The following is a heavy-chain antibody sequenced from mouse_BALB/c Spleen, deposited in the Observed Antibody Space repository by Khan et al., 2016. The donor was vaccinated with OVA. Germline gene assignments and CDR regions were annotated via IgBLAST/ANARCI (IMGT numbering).Heavy chain of an antibody. CDR3: ALIFYGYDWFAY. CDR1: GSSSTSYG. CDR2: IWTDGNT. Sequence: QVQLKESGPGLVAPSQSLSITCTVSGSSSTSYGVSWARQSPGKGLEWLGVIWTDGNTNYHSSLKSRLTITTDNSKSQVLLKLDSLQTDDTATYYCALIFYGYDWFAYWGQGTLVTVSA. D-gene: IGHD2-2*01. V-gene: IGHV2-3*01. J-gene: IGHJ3*01.